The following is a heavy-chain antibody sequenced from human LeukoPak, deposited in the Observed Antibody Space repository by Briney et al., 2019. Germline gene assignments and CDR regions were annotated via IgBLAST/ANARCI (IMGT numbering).Heavy chain of an antibody. CDR3: ASGVGDYDSSGYYL. CDR2: ISAYNGNT. D-gene: IGHD3-22*01. CDR1: GYTFTSYG. Sequence: ASVKVSCKASGYTFTSYGISWVRQAPGQGLEWMRWISAYNGNTNYAQKLQGRVTMTTDTSTSTAYMELRSLRSDDTAVYYCASGVGDYDSSGYYLWGQGTLVTVSS. J-gene: IGHJ4*02. V-gene: IGHV1-18*01.